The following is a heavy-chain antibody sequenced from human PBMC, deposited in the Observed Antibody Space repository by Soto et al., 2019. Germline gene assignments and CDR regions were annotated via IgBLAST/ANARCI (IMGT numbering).Heavy chain of an antibody. CDR3: ANLRITIFGVASDAFDI. CDR1: GFTFSSYA. CDR2: INGSVGST. J-gene: IGHJ3*02. D-gene: IGHD3-3*01. Sequence: GGSLRLSCAASGFTFSSYAMSWVRQAPGKGLEWVSAINGSVGSTYYADSVKGRFTISRDNSKNMLYLQMNSLRAEDTAVFYCANLRITIFGVASDAFDIWGQGTMVTVSS. V-gene: IGHV3-23*01.